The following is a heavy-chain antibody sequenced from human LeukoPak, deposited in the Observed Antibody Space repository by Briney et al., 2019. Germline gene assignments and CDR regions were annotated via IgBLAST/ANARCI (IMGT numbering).Heavy chain of an antibody. CDR1: GGSFSGYY. V-gene: IGHV4-34*01. J-gene: IGHJ4*02. Sequence: SETLSLTCAVYGGSFSGYYWSWIRQPPGKGLEWIGEINHSGSTNYNPSLKSRVTISVETSKNQFSLKLSSVTAADTAVYYCARGHTNYYDSSGYYLYYFDYWGQGTLVTVSS. D-gene: IGHD3-22*01. CDR3: ARGHTNYYDSSGYYLYYFDY. CDR2: INHSGST.